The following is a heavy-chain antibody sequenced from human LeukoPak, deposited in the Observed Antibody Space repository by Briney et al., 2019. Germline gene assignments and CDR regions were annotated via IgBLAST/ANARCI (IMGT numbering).Heavy chain of an antibody. V-gene: IGHV3-53*01. Sequence: GGSLRLSCGVSGFIVSRNYMSWVRQAPGKGLEWVSIIYTGGDTYYADSAKGRFTISRDNSNNTLYLQMNSLRAEDTGMYYCARDRRYSSSWYFWNWGQGTLVTVSS. CDR3: ARDRRYSSSWYFWN. D-gene: IGHD6-13*01. J-gene: IGHJ4*02. CDR1: GFIVSRNY. CDR2: IYTGGDT.